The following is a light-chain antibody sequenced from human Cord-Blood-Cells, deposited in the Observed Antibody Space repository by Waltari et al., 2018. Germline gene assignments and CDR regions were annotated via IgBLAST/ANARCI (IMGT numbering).Light chain of an antibody. J-gene: IGLJ2*01. CDR3: SSYTSSSTLVV. Sequence: QSAVTQPASVSGSPGPSITLSCTATSSIAHGYNYVPWYQQHPGKAPKILIYEVSNRPSGVSNRFSGSKSGNTASLTISGLQAEDEADYYCSSYTSSSTLVVFGGGTKLTVL. CDR2: EVS. V-gene: IGLV2-14*01. CDR1: SSIAHGYNY.